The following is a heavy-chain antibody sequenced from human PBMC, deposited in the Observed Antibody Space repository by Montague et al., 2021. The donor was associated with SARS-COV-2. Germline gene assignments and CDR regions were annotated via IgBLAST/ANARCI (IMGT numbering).Heavy chain of an antibody. CDR3: TREVLAAMRPWFDP. CDR2: IFTRGST. Sequence: TLSLTCTVSGDSISGGPYYWTWIRQPAGKGLEWIGRIFTRGSTLYNPSLSSRVTISVDTSKNQFSLTLSSVTAADTAIYYCTREVLAAMRPWFDPWGQGTLVTVPS. V-gene: IGHV4-61*02. CDR1: GDSISGGPYY. D-gene: IGHD2-2*01. J-gene: IGHJ5*02.